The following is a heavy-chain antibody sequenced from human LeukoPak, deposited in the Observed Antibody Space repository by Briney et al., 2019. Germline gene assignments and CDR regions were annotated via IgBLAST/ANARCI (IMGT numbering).Heavy chain of an antibody. CDR2: IKQDGSEK. D-gene: IGHD5-18*01. V-gene: IGHV3-7*01. CDR3: ARDPRAGYSYGLDAFDI. Sequence: PGGSLRLSCAASGFTFSSYWMSWVRQAPGKGREWVANIKQDGSEKYYVDSVKGRFTISRDNVKNSLYLQMNSLRAEDTAVYYCARDPRAGYSYGLDAFDIWGQGTMVTVSS. CDR1: GFTFSSYW. J-gene: IGHJ3*02.